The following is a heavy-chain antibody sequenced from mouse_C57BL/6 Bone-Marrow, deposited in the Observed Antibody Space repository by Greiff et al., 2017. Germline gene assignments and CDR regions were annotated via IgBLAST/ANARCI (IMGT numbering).Heavy chain of an antibody. CDR1: GYTFTSYW. CDR3: ASSRGFAY. CDR2: IDPSDSYT. Sequence: QVQLQQPGAELVMPGASVKLSCKASGYTFTSYWMHWVKQRPGQGLEWIGEIDPSDSYTNYNQKFKGKSTLTVDKSSSTAYMQLSSLTSEDSAVYYWASSRGFAYWAKGLWSLSLQ. J-gene: IGHJ3*01. V-gene: IGHV1-69*01.